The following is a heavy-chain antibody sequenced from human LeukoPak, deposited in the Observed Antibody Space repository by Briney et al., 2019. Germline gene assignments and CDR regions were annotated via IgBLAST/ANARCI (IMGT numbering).Heavy chain of an antibody. Sequence: SETLSLTRIVSGYSISSGYYWGWIRQPPGKGLEWIGSIYHSGSTYYNPSLKSRVTISVDTSKNQCSLNLSSVTAADTAVYYCARSRDGYNSGGSDYWGQGTLVTVSS. CDR1: GYSISSGYY. CDR2: IYHSGST. D-gene: IGHD5-24*01. CDR3: ARSRDGYNSGGSDY. V-gene: IGHV4-38-2*02. J-gene: IGHJ4*02.